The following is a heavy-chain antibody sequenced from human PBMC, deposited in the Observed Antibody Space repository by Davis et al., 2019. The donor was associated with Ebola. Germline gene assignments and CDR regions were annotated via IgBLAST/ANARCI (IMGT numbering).Heavy chain of an antibody. V-gene: IGHV3-66*01. J-gene: IGHJ6*02. CDR1: GFTVSSNY. CDR2: IYSGGST. CDR3: TKSLDIVVVPAFDGMDV. Sequence: PGGSLRLSCAASGFTVSSNYMSWVRQAPGKGLEWVSVIYSGGSTYYADSVKGRFTISRDNSKNTLYLQMNSLRAEDTAVYYCTKSLDIVVVPAFDGMDVWGQGTTVTVSS. D-gene: IGHD2-2*03.